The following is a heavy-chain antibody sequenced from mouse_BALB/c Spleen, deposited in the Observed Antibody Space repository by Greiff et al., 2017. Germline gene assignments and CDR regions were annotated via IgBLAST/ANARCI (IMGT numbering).Heavy chain of an antibody. J-gene: IGHJ3*01. CDR3: ARNGEPSYYDYAWFAY. V-gene: IGHV2-4-1*01. D-gene: IGHD2-4*01. CDR2: IWSGGST. CDR1: GFSLTSYG. Sequence: VKLQESGPGLVQPSQSLSITCTVSGFSLTSYGVHWVRQSPGKGLEWLGVIWSGGSTDYNAAFISRLSISKDNSKSQVFFKMNSLQADDTAIYYCARNGEPSYYDYAWFAYWGQGTLVTVSA.